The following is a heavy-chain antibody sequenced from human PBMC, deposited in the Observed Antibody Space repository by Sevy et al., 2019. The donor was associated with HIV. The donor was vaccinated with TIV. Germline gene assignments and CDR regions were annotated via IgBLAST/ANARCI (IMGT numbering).Heavy chain of an antibody. D-gene: IGHD2-2*01. CDR2: ISAYSGDT. CDR3: ARDKPRGVVIIPGSMWGGVDY. J-gene: IGHJ4*02. CDR1: GYTFKTYG. Sequence: ASVKVSCKTFGYTFKTYGISWVRQAPGQGLEWMGWISAYSGDTNFAQKFQGRVTMTTDTSTSTAYMELRSLRSDDTFVYFCARDKPRGVVIIPGSMWGGVDYWGQGTVVTVSS. V-gene: IGHV1-18*01.